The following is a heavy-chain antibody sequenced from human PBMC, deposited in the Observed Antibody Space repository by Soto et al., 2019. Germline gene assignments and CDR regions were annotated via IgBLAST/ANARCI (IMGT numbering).Heavy chain of an antibody. D-gene: IGHD3-3*01. CDR3: ARDLSIFGDFDY. CDR2: IRYDGSNE. CDR1: GFTCSKFG. Sequence: GGSLSLCCVVSGFTCSKFGIHWVRHAPGKGLEWVAFIRYDGSNENYGDSVKGRFTISRDNSKNTVYLEMKSLRAEDTAVYYCARDLSIFGDFDYWGQGTLVTVS. J-gene: IGHJ4*02. V-gene: IGHV3-30*02.